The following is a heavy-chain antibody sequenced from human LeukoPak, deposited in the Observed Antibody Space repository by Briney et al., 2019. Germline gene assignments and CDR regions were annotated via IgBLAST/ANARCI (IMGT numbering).Heavy chain of an antibody. CDR2: IYHSGSA. V-gene: IGHV4-4*02. CDR1: GGSISSGNW. CDR3: ARDFYDFWSPYYYGMDV. D-gene: IGHD3-3*01. Sequence: PSETLSLTCAVFGGSISSGNWWSWVRQPPGKGLEWIGEIYHSGSANYNPSLKSRVTISVDKSKNQFSLKLSSVTAADTAVYYCARDFYDFWSPYYYGMDVWGQGTTVTVSS. J-gene: IGHJ6*02.